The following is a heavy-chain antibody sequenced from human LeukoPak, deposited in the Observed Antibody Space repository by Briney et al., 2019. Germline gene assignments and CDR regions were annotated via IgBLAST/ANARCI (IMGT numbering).Heavy chain of an antibody. V-gene: IGHV4-59*08. CDR1: GGSISGYY. Sequence: SETLSLTCTVSGGSISGYYWSWIRQSPGKGLEWIGYIYYSGSTNYNPSLKSRVTISVDTSKNQFSLKLSSVTAADTAVYYCARAYYYGSGSPPLDYWGQGTLVTVSS. J-gene: IGHJ4*02. CDR3: ARAYYYGSGSPPLDY. CDR2: IYYSGST. D-gene: IGHD3-10*01.